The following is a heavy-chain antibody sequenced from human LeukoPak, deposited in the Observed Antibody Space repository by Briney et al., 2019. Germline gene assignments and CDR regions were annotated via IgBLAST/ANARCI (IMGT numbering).Heavy chain of an antibody. CDR1: GFTFSSYG. Sequence: GRSLRLSCAASGFTFSSYGMHWVRQAPGKGLEWVAVISYDGSNKYYADSVKGRFTISRDNSKNTLYLQMNSLRAEDTAVYYCAKTPVRFLAAAGNFDYWGQGTLVTVSS. D-gene: IGHD6-13*01. J-gene: IGHJ4*02. CDR2: ISYDGSNK. CDR3: AKTPVRFLAAAGNFDY. V-gene: IGHV3-30*18.